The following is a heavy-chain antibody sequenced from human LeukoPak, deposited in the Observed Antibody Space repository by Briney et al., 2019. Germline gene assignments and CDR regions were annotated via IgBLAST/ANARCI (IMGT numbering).Heavy chain of an antibody. J-gene: IGHJ6*02. CDR3: TIRRYYYYGVDV. V-gene: IGHV4-34*01. CDR2: INHSGST. Sequence: SETLSLTCAVYGGSFSGYYWSWIRQPPGKGLEWIGEINHSGSTNYNPSLKSRVTISVDTPKNQFSLKLSSVTAADTAVYYCTIRRYYYYGVDVWGQGTTVTVSS. CDR1: GGSFSGYY.